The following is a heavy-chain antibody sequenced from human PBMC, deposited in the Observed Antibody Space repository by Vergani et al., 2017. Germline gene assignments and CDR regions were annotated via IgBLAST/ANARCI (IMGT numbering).Heavy chain of an antibody. CDR1: GGSFTSYH. Sequence: QVQLQQWGGGLLKPSETLSLTCVVNGGSFTSYHWTWIRQSPGEGLEWVGDTVHTGLPDYNPSLKSRLTMSVDKSRNQFSLTLNSVTATDTAIYFCARVNTETNGHLYYYYYMDVWGQGTAVAVS. J-gene: IGHJ6*03. V-gene: IGHV4-34*12. CDR3: ARVNTETNGHLYYYYYMDV. D-gene: IGHD4-11*01. CDR2: TVHTGLP.